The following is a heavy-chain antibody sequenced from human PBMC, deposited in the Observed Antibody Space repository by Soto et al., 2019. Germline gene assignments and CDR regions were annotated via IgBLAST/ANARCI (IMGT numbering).Heavy chain of an antibody. Sequence: EVQLVESGGGLVKPGGSLRLSCAASGFTFSNAWMSWVRQAPGEGLEWVGRIKSKTDGGTTDYAAPVKGRFTISRDESKNTLYQQINSLKTEDPDVYYCTTGGVKAPITAMVIGDYWGQGTLVTVSS. J-gene: IGHJ4*02. CDR2: IKSKTDGGTT. V-gene: IGHV3-15*01. D-gene: IGHD5-18*01. CDR1: GFTFSNAW. CDR3: TTGGVKAPITAMVIGDY.